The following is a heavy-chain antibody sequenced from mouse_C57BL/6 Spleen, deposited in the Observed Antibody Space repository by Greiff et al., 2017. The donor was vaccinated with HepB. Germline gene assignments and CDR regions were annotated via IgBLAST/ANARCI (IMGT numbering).Heavy chain of an antibody. V-gene: IGHV1-54*01. CDR3: ARFDGGSSYYFDY. Sequence: VQLQESGAALVRPGTSVTVSCQASGYAFTNYLIAWVQQRPGQGLEWIGVINPGSGGTNYNEKFKGKATLTADKSSSTAYMQLSSLTSEDSAVYFCARFDGGSSYYFDYWGQGTTLTVSS. J-gene: IGHJ2*01. D-gene: IGHD1-1*01. CDR2: INPGSGGT. CDR1: GYAFTNYL.